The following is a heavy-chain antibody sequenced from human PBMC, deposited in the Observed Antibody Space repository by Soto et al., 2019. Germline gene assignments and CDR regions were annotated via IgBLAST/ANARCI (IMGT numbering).Heavy chain of an antibody. V-gene: IGHV4-59*01. J-gene: IGHJ4*02. CDR2: IHYNGNT. CDR1: GDSISAYS. Sequence: NPSETLSLTCTVSGDSISAYSWSWVRQPPGKGLEWIGNIHYNGNTKYNPSLKSRVSMSVDTSKNQFSLRLISVTAADTAKYFCAREGNLGRWLQPLDFWGQGTLVTVSS. D-gene: IGHD5-12*01. CDR3: AREGNLGRWLQPLDF.